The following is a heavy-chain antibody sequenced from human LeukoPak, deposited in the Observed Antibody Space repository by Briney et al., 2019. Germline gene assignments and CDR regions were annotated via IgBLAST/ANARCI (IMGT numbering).Heavy chain of an antibody. Sequence: SVKVSCKASGGTYSSYAISWVRQAPGQGLEWMGRIIPILGIANYAQKFQGRVTITADKSTSTAYMELSSLRSEDTAVYYCASWGVYYYDSSTNYDAFDIWGQGTMVTVSS. CDR2: IIPILGIA. D-gene: IGHD3-22*01. J-gene: IGHJ3*02. CDR3: ASWGVYYYDSSTNYDAFDI. CDR1: GGTYSSYA. V-gene: IGHV1-69*04.